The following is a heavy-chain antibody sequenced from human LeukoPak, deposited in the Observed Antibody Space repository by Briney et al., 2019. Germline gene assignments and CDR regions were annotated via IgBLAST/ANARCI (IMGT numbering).Heavy chain of an antibody. V-gene: IGHV5-51*01. CDR1: GYSFTSYW. J-gene: IGHJ4*02. D-gene: IGHD5-24*01. CDR2: IYPGDSDS. CDR3: ARLRDAYPDY. Sequence: GESLKISRKGSGYSFTSYWIGWVRQMPGKGLEWMGIIYPGDSDSRYSPSFQGQVTISADKSISTAYLQWNSLKASDTAMYHCARLRDAYPDYWGQGTLVTVSS.